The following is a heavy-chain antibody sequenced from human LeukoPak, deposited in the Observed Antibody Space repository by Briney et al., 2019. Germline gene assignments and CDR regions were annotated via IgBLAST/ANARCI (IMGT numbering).Heavy chain of an antibody. CDR2: IRHTGNT. Sequence: PSETLSLTCTVSGGSISSSAYYCSWIRQPPGKGLEWAGYIRHTGNTYYNPSLKSRVTISADRSKNQFSLNLSSVTAADTAVYYCMRGGIGYDSDYWGQGTLVTVSS. D-gene: IGHD5-12*01. V-gene: IGHV4-30-2*01. CDR3: MRGGIGYDSDY. CDR1: GGSISSSAYY. J-gene: IGHJ4*02.